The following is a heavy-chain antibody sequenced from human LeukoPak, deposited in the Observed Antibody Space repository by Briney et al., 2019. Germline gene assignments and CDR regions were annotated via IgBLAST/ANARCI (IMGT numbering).Heavy chain of an antibody. D-gene: IGHD3-22*01. V-gene: IGHV1-18*01. CDR1: GYTFTSYG. J-gene: IGHJ5*02. CDR2: ISAYNGNT. Sequence: GASVKFSCKASGYTFTSYGISWVRQAPGQGLEWMGWISAYNGNTNYAQKLQGRVTMTTDTSTSTAYMELRSLRSDDTAVYYCARGRRYYYDSSGSLDWFDPWGQGTLVTVSS. CDR3: ARGRRYYYDSSGSLDWFDP.